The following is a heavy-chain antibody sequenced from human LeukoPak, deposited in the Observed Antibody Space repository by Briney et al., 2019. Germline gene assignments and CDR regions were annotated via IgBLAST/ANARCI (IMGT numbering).Heavy chain of an antibody. CDR2: IIPIFGTA. V-gene: IGHV1-69*05. CDR1: GGTFSSYA. J-gene: IGHJ5*02. Sequence: EASVTVSFKASGGTFSSYAISWVRQAPGQGVEWMGGIIPIFGTANYAQKFQGRVTITTDESTSTAYMELSSLRSEDTAVYYCARHPRNVLLWFGESVWFDPWGQGTLVTVSS. CDR3: ARHPRNVLLWFGESVWFDP. D-gene: IGHD3-10*01.